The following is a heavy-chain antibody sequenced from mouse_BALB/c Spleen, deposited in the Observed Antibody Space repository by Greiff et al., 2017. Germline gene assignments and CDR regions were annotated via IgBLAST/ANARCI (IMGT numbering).Heavy chain of an antibody. D-gene: IGHD1-1*01. V-gene: IGHV1-7*01. CDR1: GYTFTSYW. J-gene: IGHJ4*01. CDR3: ARRDYYGSSDAMDY. CDR2: INPSTGYT. Sequence: LQESGAELAKPGASVKMSCKASGYTFTSYWMHWVKQRPGQGLEWIGYINPSTGYTEYNQKFKDKATLTADKSSSTAYMQLSSLTSEDSAVYYCARRDYYGSSDAMDYWGQGTSVTVSS.